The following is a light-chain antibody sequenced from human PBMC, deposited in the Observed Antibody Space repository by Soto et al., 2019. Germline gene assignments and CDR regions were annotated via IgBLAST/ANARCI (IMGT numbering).Light chain of an antibody. V-gene: IGKV3-15*01. Sequence: EIVLTQSPATLSLSPGERATLSCRASQSVSNFLAWYLQRPGQAPRLLIDGASTRATGIPARFSGSGSGTEFNLTISSLQSEDFAVYYCQQYDDWPLTFGPGTKVDLK. J-gene: IGKJ3*01. CDR3: QQYDDWPLT. CDR2: GAS. CDR1: QSVSNF.